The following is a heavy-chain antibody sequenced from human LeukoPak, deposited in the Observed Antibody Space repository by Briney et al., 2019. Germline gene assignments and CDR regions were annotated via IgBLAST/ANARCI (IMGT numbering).Heavy chain of an antibody. J-gene: IGHJ5*02. CDR1: GYTFTSYD. V-gene: IGHV1-2*02. CDR3: ATPSSSSWYGFDP. CDR2: IDPNSGGT. Sequence: GASVKVSCNSSGYTFTSYDINWVRQAPGQGLEWMGWIDPNSGGTNYAQKFQGRVTMTRDTSISTAYMELSKLTSADTAVYRCATPSSSSWYGFDPWGQGTLVTVSS. D-gene: IGHD6-13*01.